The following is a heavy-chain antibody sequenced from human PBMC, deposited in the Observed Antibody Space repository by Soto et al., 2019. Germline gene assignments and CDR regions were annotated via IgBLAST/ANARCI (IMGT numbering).Heavy chain of an antibody. V-gene: IGHV1-69*13. CDR1: GGTFSSYA. J-gene: IGHJ4*02. Sequence: SVKVSCKASGGTFSSYAISWVRQAPGQGLEWMGGIIPIFGTANYAQKFQGRVTITADESTSTAYMELSSLRSEDTAVYYCASNSGSSSPAFDYWGQGTLVTVSS. D-gene: IGHD1-26*01. CDR3: ASNSGSSSPAFDY. CDR2: IIPIFGTA.